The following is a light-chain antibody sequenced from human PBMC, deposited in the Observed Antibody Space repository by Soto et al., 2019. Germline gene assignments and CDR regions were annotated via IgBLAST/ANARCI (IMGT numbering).Light chain of an antibody. CDR1: SSNIGSNT. CDR2: SNN. CDR3: AAWDDSLNWFVL. V-gene: IGLV1-44*01. Sequence: QAVLTQPPSAYGTTGQRVTISCSGSSSNIGSNTVNWYQQLPGTAPKLLIYSNNQRPSGVPDRFSGSKSGTSASLAISGLQSEAEADYYCAAWDDSLNWFVLFGGGTKLTVL. J-gene: IGLJ2*01.